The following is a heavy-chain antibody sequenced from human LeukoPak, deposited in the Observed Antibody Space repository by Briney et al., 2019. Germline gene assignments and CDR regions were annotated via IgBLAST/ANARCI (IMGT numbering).Heavy chain of an antibody. CDR1: GYTFSDYY. CDR3: ARSRWPYRGWALDY. V-gene: IGHV1-2*02. J-gene: IGHJ4*02. Sequence: ASVKVSCKASGYTFSDYYIHWVRQAPRQGLEWMGWINPNSGGTNYAQKFQGRVTMTRDTSISTAYMELSRLRSDDTAVYYCARSRWPYRGWALDYWGQETLVTVSS. CDR2: INPNSGGT. D-gene: IGHD6-19*01.